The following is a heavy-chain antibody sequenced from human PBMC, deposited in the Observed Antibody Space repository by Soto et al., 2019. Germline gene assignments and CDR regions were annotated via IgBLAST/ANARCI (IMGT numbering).Heavy chain of an antibody. J-gene: IGHJ4*01. CDR1: GFTFSSYR. CDR3: ASSPL. V-gene: IGHV3-7*01. Sequence: EVQMVESGGGLVQPGGSLRLSCAASGFTFSSYRMYWVRQAPGKGLEWVANIKGEGSEKYYVDSVKGRFTISRDNAKNSLYLQLNSLRVDDTAVYYGASSPLWGYGTRVTVSS. CDR2: IKGEGSEK.